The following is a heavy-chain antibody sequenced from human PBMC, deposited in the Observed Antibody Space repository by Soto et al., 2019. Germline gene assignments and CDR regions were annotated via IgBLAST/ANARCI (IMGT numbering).Heavy chain of an antibody. D-gene: IGHD1-26*01. CDR2: ISSSSIYI. V-gene: IGHV3-21*01. J-gene: IGHJ3*02. CDR3: ARSRTTTSPRDAFDI. Sequence: PGGSLRLSCAASGFTFSSYIMNWVRQAPGKGLEWVSSISSSSIYIYYADSVKGRFTISRDNAKNSLYLQMNSLRAEDTAVYYCARSRTTTSPRDAFDIWGPGTMVTV. CDR1: GFTFSSYI.